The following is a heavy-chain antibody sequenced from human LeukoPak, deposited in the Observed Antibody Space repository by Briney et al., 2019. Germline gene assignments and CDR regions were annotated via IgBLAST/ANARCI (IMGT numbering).Heavy chain of an antibody. J-gene: IGHJ5*02. CDR1: GFTFDDYG. Sequence: PGGSLRPSCAASGFTFDDYGMSWVRQAPGKGLEWVSGINWNGGSTGYADSVKGRFTISRDNAKNSLYLQMNSLRAEDTALYYCARDTNYYDFWSGYYMSKGFDPWGQGTLVTVSS. D-gene: IGHD3-3*01. CDR2: INWNGGST. CDR3: ARDTNYYDFWSGYYMSKGFDP. V-gene: IGHV3-20*04.